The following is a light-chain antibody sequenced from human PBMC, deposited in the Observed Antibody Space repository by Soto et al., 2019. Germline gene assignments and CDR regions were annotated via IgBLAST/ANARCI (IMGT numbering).Light chain of an antibody. CDR1: QSVTSSY. J-gene: IGKJ1*01. V-gene: IGKV3-20*01. Sequence: EIVLTQSPGTLSLSPGERATLSCRASQSVTSSYLAWWQQKPGQAPRLLIYGASSRATGIPDRFSGSGSGTEFTLTISSLQPEDFAVYFCQQYGSSPTFGQGTKVDIK. CDR3: QQYGSSPT. CDR2: GAS.